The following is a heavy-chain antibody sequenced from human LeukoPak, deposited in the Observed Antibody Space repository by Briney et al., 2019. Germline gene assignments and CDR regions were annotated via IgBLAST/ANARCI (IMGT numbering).Heavy chain of an antibody. D-gene: IGHD3-10*01. CDR2: INHSGST. CDR3: ARGSVLLWFGELLAIDPFDY. V-gene: IGHV4-34*01. CDR1: GGSFSGYY. J-gene: IGHJ4*02. Sequence: SETLSLTCAVYGGSFSGYYWSWIRQPPGKGLEWIGEINHSGSTNYNPSLKSRVTISVDTSKNQFSLKLSSVTAADTAVYYCARGSVLLWFGELLAIDPFDYWGQGTLVTVSS.